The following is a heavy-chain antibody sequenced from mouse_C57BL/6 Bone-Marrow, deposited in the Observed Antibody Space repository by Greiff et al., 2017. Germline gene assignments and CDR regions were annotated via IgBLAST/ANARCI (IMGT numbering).Heavy chain of an antibody. CDR2: IDPSDSYT. CDR3: ARELLRDYFDY. J-gene: IGHJ2*01. CDR1: GYTFTSYW. V-gene: IGHV1-50*01. Sequence: QVQLQQPGAELVKPGASVKLSCKASGYTFTSYWMQWVKQRPGQGLEWIGEIDPSDSYTNYNQKFKGKATLTVDTSSSTAYMQLSILTSEDSAVYYCARELLRDYFDYWGQGTTLTVSS. D-gene: IGHD2-12*01.